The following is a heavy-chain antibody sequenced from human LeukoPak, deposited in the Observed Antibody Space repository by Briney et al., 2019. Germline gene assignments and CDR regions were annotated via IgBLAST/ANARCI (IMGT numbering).Heavy chain of an antibody. CDR3: ARDRIAARRTGESDY. J-gene: IGHJ4*02. CDR2: IKQDGSEK. CDR1: GFTFSDYW. V-gene: IGHV3-7*01. D-gene: IGHD6-6*01. Sequence: GGSLRLSCAASGFTFSDYWMSWVRQAPGKGLEWVANIKQDGSEKYYVDSVKGRFTISRDNAKNSLYLQMNSLRAEDTAVYYCARDRIAARRTGESDYWGQGTLVTVSS.